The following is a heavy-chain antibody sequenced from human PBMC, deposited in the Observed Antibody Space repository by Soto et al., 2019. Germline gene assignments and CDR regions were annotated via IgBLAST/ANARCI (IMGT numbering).Heavy chain of an antibody. J-gene: IGHJ3*02. CDR2: INAGNGNT. CDR3: ARAITIFGVVILDAFDI. CDR1: GYTFTSYA. D-gene: IGHD3-3*01. Sequence: ASVKVSCKASGYTFTSYAMHWVRQAPGQRLEWMGWINAGNGNTKYSQKFQGRVTITRDTSASTAYMELSSLRSEDTAVYYCARAITIFGVVILDAFDIWGQGTMVTVSS. V-gene: IGHV1-3*01.